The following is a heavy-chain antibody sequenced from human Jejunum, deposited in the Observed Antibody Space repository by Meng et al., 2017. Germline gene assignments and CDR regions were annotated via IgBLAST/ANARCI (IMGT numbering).Heavy chain of an antibody. J-gene: IGHJ4*02. CDR2: ISVYNDKT. V-gene: IGHV1-18*04. CDR1: GDTFIGYY. CDR3: ARFVSSGYSEAWAY. D-gene: IGHD3-22*01. Sequence: QLVQSGGEVKKPGASVKVSCKTSGDTFIGYYMHWVRQAPGQGLEWLGRISVYNDKTNYAYKFEGRVTMTTDTSTTTAYMELRNLRSDDTAVYYCARFVSSGYSEAWAYWGQGTLVTVSS.